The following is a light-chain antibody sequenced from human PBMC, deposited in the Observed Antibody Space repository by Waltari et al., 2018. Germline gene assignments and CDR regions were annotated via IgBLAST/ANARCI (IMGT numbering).Light chain of an antibody. Sequence: QSALTQPASVSGSPGQSITISCTGTSSDVGGYNYVSWYQQHPGKAPKLMIYDVSNGPSGVSSRFSGSKSGNTASLTISVLQAEDEADYYGSSYTSSSTLVVFGGGTKLTVL. J-gene: IGLJ2*01. CDR3: SSYTSSSTLVV. CDR1: SSDVGGYNY. V-gene: IGLV2-14*01. CDR2: DVS.